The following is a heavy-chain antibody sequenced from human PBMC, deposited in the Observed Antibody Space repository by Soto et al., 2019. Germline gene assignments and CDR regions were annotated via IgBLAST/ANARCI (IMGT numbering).Heavy chain of an antibody. D-gene: IGHD3-10*01. CDR1: GFSLSTSGMC. Sequence: SGPTLVNPTQTLTLTCTFSGFSLSTSGMCVSWIRQPPGKALEWLALIDWDDDKYYSTSLKTRLTISKDTSKNQVVLTMTNMDPVDTATYYCARIPYYYGSGSYYYYYGMDVWGQGTTVTVS. CDR2: IDWDDDK. V-gene: IGHV2-70*01. J-gene: IGHJ6*02. CDR3: ARIPYYYGSGSYYYYYGMDV.